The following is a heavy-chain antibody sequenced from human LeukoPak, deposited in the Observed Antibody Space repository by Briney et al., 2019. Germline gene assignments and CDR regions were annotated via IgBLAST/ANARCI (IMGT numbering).Heavy chain of an antibody. J-gene: IGHJ4*02. Sequence: GGSLRLSCAASGFTFSSYAMHWVRQAPGKGLEYVSAISSNGGSTYYANSVKGRFTISRDNSKNTLYLQMNSLRAEDTAVYYCAKSSSYDSSGYFDYWGQGTLVTVSS. CDR3: AKSSSYDSSGYFDY. V-gene: IGHV3-64*01. D-gene: IGHD3-22*01. CDR2: ISSNGGST. CDR1: GFTFSSYA.